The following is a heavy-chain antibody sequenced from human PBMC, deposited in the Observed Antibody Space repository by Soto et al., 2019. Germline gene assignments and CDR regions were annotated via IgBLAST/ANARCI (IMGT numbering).Heavy chain of an antibody. V-gene: IGHV3-53*01. Sequence: YLIISCAASGYTFSHYWMHWVRQPPGKGLVWVSVIYSGGNTYYADSVKGRFTISRDNSKNTLYLQMNSLRAEDTAVYYCASLGYSGYDFAFDIWGQGTMVTVSS. CDR1: GYTFSHYW. D-gene: IGHD5-12*01. J-gene: IGHJ3*02. CDR2: IYSGGNT. CDR3: ASLGYSGYDFAFDI.